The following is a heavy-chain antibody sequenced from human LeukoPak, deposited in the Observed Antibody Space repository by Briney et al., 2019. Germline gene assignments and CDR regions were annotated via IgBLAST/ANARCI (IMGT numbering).Heavy chain of an antibody. J-gene: IGHJ5*02. CDR2: INHSGST. V-gene: IGHV4-34*01. D-gene: IGHD3-9*01. CDR1: GGSFSGYY. CDR3: ARTPDIPKHNWFDP. Sequence: SETLSLTCAVYGGSFSGYYWSWIRPPPGKGLEWIGEINHSGSTNYNPSLKSRVTISVDTPKNQFSLKLSSVTAADTAVYYCARTPDIPKHNWFDPWGQGTLVTVSS.